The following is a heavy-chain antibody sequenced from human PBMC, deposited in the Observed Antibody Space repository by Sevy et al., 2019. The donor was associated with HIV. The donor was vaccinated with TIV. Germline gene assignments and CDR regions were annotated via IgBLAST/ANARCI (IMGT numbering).Heavy chain of an antibody. V-gene: IGHV3-7*03. D-gene: IGHD3-22*01. CDR1: SGFTFSSYW. CDR2: IKQDGSVK. Sequence: GGSLRLSCAASSGFTFSSYWMSWVRQAPGKGLEWVANIKQDGSVKHHVDSVRGGITISRHNGKNSLYQQMNRLRVEDTAVYYCARGTYYYDSSDYYHDVFDVWGQGTMVTVSS. J-gene: IGHJ3*01. CDR3: ARGTYYYDSSDYYHDVFDV.